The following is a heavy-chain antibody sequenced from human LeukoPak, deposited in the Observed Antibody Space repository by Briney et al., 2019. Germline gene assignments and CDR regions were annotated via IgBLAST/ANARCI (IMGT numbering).Heavy chain of an antibody. V-gene: IGHV3-30*03. J-gene: IGHJ3*02. D-gene: IGHD5-18*01. CDR1: GFTFSSCG. CDR2: ISYDGSNK. CDR3: AAKGYSYGNNAFDI. Sequence: GGSLRLSCAASGFTFSSCGMHWVRQAPGKGLEWVAVISYDGSNKFYADSVTGRFTISRDNSKNTLYMQMNSLRAEDTAVYYCAAKGYSYGNNAFDIWGQGTMVTVSS.